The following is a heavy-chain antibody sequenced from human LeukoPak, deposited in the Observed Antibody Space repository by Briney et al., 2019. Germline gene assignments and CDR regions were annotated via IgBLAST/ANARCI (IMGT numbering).Heavy chain of an antibody. J-gene: IGHJ5*02. CDR2: ISGSGGST. CDR1: GFTFSSYA. D-gene: IGHD5-12*01. V-gene: IGHV3-23*01. CDR3: AKERGYSGYGQLSWFDP. Sequence: GGSLRLSCAASGFTFSSYAMSWVRQAPGKGLEWVSAISGSGGSTYYADSVKGRFTISRDNSKNTLYLQMNSLRAEDTAVYYCAKERGYSGYGQLSWFDPWGQGTLVTVSS.